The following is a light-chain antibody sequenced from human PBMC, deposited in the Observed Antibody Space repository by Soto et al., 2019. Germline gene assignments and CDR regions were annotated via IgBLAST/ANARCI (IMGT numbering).Light chain of an antibody. J-gene: IGLJ2*01. CDR1: SSDIGAFNS. CDR2: DIT. Sequence: QSVLTQPPSASGSPGQSVTISCTGTSSDIGAFNSISWYQQYPGKAPKLIIFDITQRPSGVPDRFSGSKSANTASLTVSGLRTEDEADYYCAAWDDSLSGVVFGGGTKLTVL. CDR3: AAWDDSLSGVV. V-gene: IGLV2-8*01.